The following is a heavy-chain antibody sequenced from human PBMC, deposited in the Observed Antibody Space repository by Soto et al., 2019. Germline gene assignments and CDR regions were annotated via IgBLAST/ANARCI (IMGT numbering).Heavy chain of an antibody. CDR1: GTSLNSGTNY. CDR3: AGDWRPYRFGP. D-gene: IGHD1-1*01. Sequence: SETLSLTCTVSGTSLNSGTNYWNWVRQPPGKALEWIGYIYGSGKTKYNPSIKSRVTISQDTSKHQDSLKMNSVTATDTAMYYCAGDWRPYRFGPWGQGILVTVAS. CDR2: IYGSGKT. V-gene: IGHV4-61*01. J-gene: IGHJ5*02.